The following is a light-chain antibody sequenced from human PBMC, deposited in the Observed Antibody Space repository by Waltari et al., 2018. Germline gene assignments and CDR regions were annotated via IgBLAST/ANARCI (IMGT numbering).Light chain of an antibody. V-gene: IGKV3-15*01. CDR2: GAS. CDR1: QTIDSN. CDR3: QQYDNWPRT. J-gene: IGKJ1*01. Sequence: EIVMTQSPATLSVSPGERATLSCRASQTIDSNLVWYQQKPGQAPRLLIYGASPRATSIPARFSGSGSGTEFTLTISSLQSEDFAVYYCQQYDNWPRTFGQGTKVEIK.